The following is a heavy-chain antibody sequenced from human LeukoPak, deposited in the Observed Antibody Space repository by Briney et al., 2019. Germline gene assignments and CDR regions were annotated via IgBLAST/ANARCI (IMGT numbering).Heavy chain of an antibody. CDR1: GFTFSSYA. V-gene: IGHV3-23*01. J-gene: IGHJ4*02. CDR2: ISGSGGGT. Sequence: GGSLRLSCAASGFTFSSYAMSWVRQAPGKGLEWVSAISGSGGGTYYADSVKGRFTISRDNSKNTLYLQMNSLRAEDTAVYYCAKGDCSSTSCYTFDYWGQGTLVTVSS. CDR3: AKGDCSSTSCYTFDY. D-gene: IGHD2-2*02.